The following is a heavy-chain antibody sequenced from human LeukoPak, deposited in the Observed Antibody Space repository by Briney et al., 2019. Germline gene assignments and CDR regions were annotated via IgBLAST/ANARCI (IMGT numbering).Heavy chain of an antibody. V-gene: IGHV3-74*01. CDR3: ARVRGGDTKDFDY. CDR2: INNDGSST. CDR1: GFTFSSYW. Sequence: GGSLRLSCAASGFTFSSYWMHWVRQVPGKGLVWVSHINNDGSSTSYADSVKGRFTISRDNAKNTLYLQMNSLRDEDTAVYYCARVRGGDTKDFDYWAQGTLVTVSS. J-gene: IGHJ4*02. D-gene: IGHD2-8*01.